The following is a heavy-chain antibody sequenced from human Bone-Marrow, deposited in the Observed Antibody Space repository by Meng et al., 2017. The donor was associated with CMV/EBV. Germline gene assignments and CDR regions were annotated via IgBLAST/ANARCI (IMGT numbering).Heavy chain of an antibody. CDR1: GYTFTSYG. V-gene: IGHV1-18*01. CDR3: AASGRGDIVVVPAATQYYYYYGMDV. Sequence: ASVKVSCKASGYTFTSYGISWVRQAPGQGLEWMGWISAYNGNTNYAQKLQGRVTMTTDTSTSTAYMELSSLRSEDTAVYYCAASGRGDIVVVPAATQYYYYYGMDVWGQGTTVTVSS. CDR2: ISAYNGNT. D-gene: IGHD2-2*01. J-gene: IGHJ6*02.